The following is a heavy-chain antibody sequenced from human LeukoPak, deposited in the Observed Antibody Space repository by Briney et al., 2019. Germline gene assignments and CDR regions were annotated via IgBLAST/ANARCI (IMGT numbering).Heavy chain of an antibody. CDR1: GFTFSSYW. CDR3: ARDSFDRLLSGDNYFDY. D-gene: IGHD3-9*01. J-gene: IGHJ4*02. CDR2: INSDGSST. V-gene: IGHV3-74*01. Sequence: PGGSLRLSCAASGFTFSSYWMHWVRQAPGKGLVWVSRINSDGSSTSYADSVKGRFTISRDNAKNTLYLQMNSLRAEDTAVYYCARDSFDRLLSGDNYFDYWGQGTLVTVSS.